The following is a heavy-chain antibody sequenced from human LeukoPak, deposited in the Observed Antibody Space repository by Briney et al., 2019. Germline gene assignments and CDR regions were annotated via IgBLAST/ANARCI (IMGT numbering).Heavy chain of an antibody. Sequence: SETLSLTCAVYDGSFSGYYWSWIRQPPGKGLEWIGEINHSGSTNYNPSLKSRVTISVDTSKNQFSLKLSSVTAADTAVYYCARGTYYDILTGYSGVGYYGMDVWGQGTTVTVSS. CDR3: ARGTYYDILTGYSGVGYYGMDV. D-gene: IGHD3-9*01. CDR2: INHSGST. CDR1: DGSFSGYY. V-gene: IGHV4-34*01. J-gene: IGHJ6*02.